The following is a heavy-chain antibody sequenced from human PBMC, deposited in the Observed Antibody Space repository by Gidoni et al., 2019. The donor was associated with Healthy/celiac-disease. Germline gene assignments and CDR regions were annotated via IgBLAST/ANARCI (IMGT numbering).Heavy chain of an antibody. CDR2: ISGSGGST. CDR1: GFTFTRYA. Sequence: EVQLLESGGGLVQPGGSLRLSCSASGFTFTRYAMSWVRQAPGKGLEGVSAISGSGGSTYYADSVKGRFTISRDNSKNTLYLQMNSLRAEDTAVYYGAKDGDVRIAARLYYYYGMDVWGQGTTVTVSS. J-gene: IGHJ6*02. D-gene: IGHD6-6*01. CDR3: AKDGDVRIAARLYYYYGMDV. V-gene: IGHV3-23*01.